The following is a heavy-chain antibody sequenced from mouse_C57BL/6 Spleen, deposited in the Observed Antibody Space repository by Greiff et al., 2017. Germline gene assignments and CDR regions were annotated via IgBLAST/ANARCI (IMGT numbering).Heavy chain of an antibody. CDR2: INPNNGGT. J-gene: IGHJ4*01. CDR1: GYTFTDYN. Sequence: VQLKQSGPELVKPGASVKIPCKASGYTFTDYNMDWVKQSHGKSLEWIGDINPNNGGTIYNQKFKGKATLTVDKSSSTAYMELRSLTSEDTAVYYCERGAYDGYFYAMDYWGQGTSVTVSS. V-gene: IGHV1-18*01. D-gene: IGHD2-3*01. CDR3: ERGAYDGYFYAMDY.